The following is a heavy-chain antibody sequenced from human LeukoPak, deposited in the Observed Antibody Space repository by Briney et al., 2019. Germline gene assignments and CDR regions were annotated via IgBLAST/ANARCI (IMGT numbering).Heavy chain of an antibody. J-gene: IGHJ5*02. CDR2: IYTSGST. CDR1: GGSITSTNYL. CDR3: ARVKVVAAVYNWFDP. D-gene: IGHD2-15*01. V-gene: IGHV4-39*07. Sequence: SETLSLTCTVSGGSITSTNYLWGWVRQPPGKGLEWIGRIYTSGSTNYNPSLKSRVTISVDTSKNQFSLKLSSVTAADTAVYYCARVKVVAAVYNWFDPWGQGTLVTVSS.